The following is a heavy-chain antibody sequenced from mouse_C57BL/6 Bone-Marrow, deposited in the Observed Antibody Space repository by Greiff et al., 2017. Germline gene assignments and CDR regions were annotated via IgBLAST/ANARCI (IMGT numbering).Heavy chain of an antibody. CDR1: GFNIKDDY. V-gene: IGHV14-4*01. D-gene: IGHD2-12*01. CDR2: IDPENGDT. CDR3: TTLRRGYWYFDV. J-gene: IGHJ1*03. Sequence: EVKLQQSGAELVRPGASVKLSCTASGFNIKDDYMHWVKQRPEQGLEWIGWIDPENGDTEYASKFQGKATITADTSSNTAYLQLSSLTSEDTAVYYCTTLRRGYWYFDVWGTGTTVTVSS.